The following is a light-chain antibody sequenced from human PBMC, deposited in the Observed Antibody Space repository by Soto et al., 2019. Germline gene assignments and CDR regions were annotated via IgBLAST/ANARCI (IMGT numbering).Light chain of an antibody. Sequence: DIQMTQSPSSLSASVGDRVTITCRASQSISTYLNWYQQKPGKAPKLLIYAASSLQSGVPSTFSGSGSGTDFTLTISSLQPEDFATYYCQQSYRIPYSFGQGTKLEI. CDR1: QSISTY. CDR3: QQSYRIPYS. J-gene: IGKJ2*03. CDR2: AAS. V-gene: IGKV1-39*01.